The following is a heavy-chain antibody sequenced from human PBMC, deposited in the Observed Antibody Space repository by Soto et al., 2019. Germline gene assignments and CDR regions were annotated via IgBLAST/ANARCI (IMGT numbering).Heavy chain of an antibody. D-gene: IGHD5-18*01. V-gene: IGHV3-66*01. CDR1: GFTVSSYY. CDR2: IYSGGST. CDR3: ARDRGSYGPRFDY. J-gene: IGHJ4*02. Sequence: EVQLVESGGGLVQPGGSLRLSCAASGFTVSSYYMSWVRQALGKGLEWVSVIYSGGSTYYADSVKGRFTISRDNSKNTLYLQMNSLRAEDTAVYYCARDRGSYGPRFDYWGQGTLVTVSS.